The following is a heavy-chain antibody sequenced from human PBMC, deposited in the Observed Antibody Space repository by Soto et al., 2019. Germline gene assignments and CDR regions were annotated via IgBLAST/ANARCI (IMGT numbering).Heavy chain of an antibody. CDR3: ARGAKIAAAGDYYYYYGIDV. Sequence: PSETLSLTCAVSGGSISSGGYSWSWIRQPPGKGLEWIGYIYHSGSTYYNPSLKSRVTISVDRSKNQFSLKLSSVTAADTAVYYCARGAKIAAAGDYYYYYGIDVWGQGTTVTVSS. J-gene: IGHJ6*02. CDR1: GGSISSGGYS. D-gene: IGHD6-13*01. CDR2: IYHSGST. V-gene: IGHV4-30-2*01.